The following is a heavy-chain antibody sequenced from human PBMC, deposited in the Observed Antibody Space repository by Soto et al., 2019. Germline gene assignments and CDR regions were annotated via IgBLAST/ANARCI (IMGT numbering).Heavy chain of an antibody. CDR1: GFTFSSYG. V-gene: IGHV3-23*01. CDR2: SSATGAGT. CDR3: AKDRRAGGNYGFYSDF. J-gene: IGHJ4*02. Sequence: EVRLLESGGGLVQPGGSLRLSCAASGFTFSSYGMTWVRQAPGKGLEWVSFSSATGAGTYYADSVKGRFTISRDNSKNTMYLQMTRLRADDTAVYYCAKDRRAGGNYGFYSDFWGQGALVIVSS. D-gene: IGHD1-7*01.